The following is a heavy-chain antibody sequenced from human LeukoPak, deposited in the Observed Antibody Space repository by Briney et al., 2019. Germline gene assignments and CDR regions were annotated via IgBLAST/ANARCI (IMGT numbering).Heavy chain of an antibody. D-gene: IGHD1-26*01. Sequence: PRGSLRLSCAASGFTFSSYAMSWVRQAPGKGLEWVAVISYDGSNKYYADSVKGRFTISRDNSKNTLYLQMNSLRAEDTAVYYCASGGIVGATVDYWGQGTLVTVSS. CDR1: GFTFSSYA. V-gene: IGHV3-30*03. CDR2: ISYDGSNK. CDR3: ASGGIVGATVDY. J-gene: IGHJ4*02.